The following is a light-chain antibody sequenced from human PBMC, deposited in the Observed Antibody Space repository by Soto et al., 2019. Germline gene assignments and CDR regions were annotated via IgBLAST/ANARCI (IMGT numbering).Light chain of an antibody. CDR2: NNN. Sequence: QAAVTQPPSASGTPGQRVTISCSGGSSNIGTNAVNWYQQLPGTAPKLLIYNNNQRPSGVPDRFSGSKSGTSASLAISGLQSKDEADYYCAAWDDSLNGYVFGTGTKVTVL. CDR1: SSNIGTNA. V-gene: IGLV1-44*01. CDR3: AAWDDSLNGYV. J-gene: IGLJ1*01.